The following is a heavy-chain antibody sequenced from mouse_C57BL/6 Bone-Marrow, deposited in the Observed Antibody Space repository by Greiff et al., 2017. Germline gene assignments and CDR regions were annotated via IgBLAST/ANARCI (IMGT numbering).Heavy chain of an antibody. CDR2: IHPNSGST. V-gene: IGHV1-64*01. CDR1: GYTFTSYW. CDR3: ARRDRGYDMDY. J-gene: IGHJ4*01. Sequence: QVQLQQPGAELVKPGASVKLSCKASGYTFTSYWMHWVKQRPGQGLEWIGMIHPNSGSTNYNEKFKSKPTLTGDKSSSTAYMQLSSLTSEDSAVYYGARRDRGYDMDYWSQGTSVTVSS.